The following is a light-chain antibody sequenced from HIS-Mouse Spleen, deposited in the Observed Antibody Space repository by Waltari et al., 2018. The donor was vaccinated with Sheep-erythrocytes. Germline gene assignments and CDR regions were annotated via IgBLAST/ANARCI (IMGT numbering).Light chain of an antibody. V-gene: IGKV1-5*03. CDR3: QQYNSYSRT. Sequence: DIQMTQSPSTLSASVGDRVTITCRASQSISSWLAWYQPKPGKAPKLRIYKASSLESGVPSRFSGSGSGTEFTLTISSLQPDDFATYYCQQYNSYSRTFGQGTKLEIK. CDR1: QSISSW. CDR2: KAS. J-gene: IGKJ2*01.